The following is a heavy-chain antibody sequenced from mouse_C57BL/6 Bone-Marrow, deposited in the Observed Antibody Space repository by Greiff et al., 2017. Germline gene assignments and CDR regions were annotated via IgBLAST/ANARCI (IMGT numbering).Heavy chain of an antibody. Sequence: VQLQQSGAELVRPGTSVKVSCKASGYAFTNYLIEWVKQRPGQGLEWIGVINPGSGGTNYNEKFKGKATLTADKSSSTAYMQLSSLTSEDSAVYFCTRWTYGNSFACWGQGTLVTVSA. J-gene: IGHJ3*01. CDR1: GYAFTNYL. D-gene: IGHD2-1*01. V-gene: IGHV1-54*01. CDR2: INPGSGGT. CDR3: TRWTYGNSFAC.